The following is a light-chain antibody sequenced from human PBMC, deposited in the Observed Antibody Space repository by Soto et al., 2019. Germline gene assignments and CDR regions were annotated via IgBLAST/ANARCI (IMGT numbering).Light chain of an antibody. CDR1: NSNIARNY. CDR2: QNS. CDR3: ASWDDNLRSQL. V-gene: IGLV1-47*01. Sequence: QSALIQPPSVSGTPGQQISISCSGNNSNIARNYVYWYHQLPGAAPKVLIYQNSLRPSGVPDRISGSKSGTLASLAISGLRFEDEGDFYCASWDDNLRSQLFGGGTKLTVL. J-gene: IGLJ3*02.